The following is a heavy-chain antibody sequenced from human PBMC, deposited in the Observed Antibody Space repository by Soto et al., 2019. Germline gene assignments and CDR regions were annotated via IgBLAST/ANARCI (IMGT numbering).Heavy chain of an antibody. CDR2: INPNSGGT. CDR3: ARLDLIQLWIFDY. D-gene: IGHD5-18*01. J-gene: IGHJ4*02. Sequence: ASMKASCKASGYTFTGYNMHWVRQAPGQGLEWMGWINPNSGGTNYAQQLQGRVTLTTDTSTSTAYMEVRSRRSDNTAVYYCARLDLIQLWIFDYWGQGTLVTVSS. V-gene: IGHV1-2*02. CDR1: GYTFTGYN.